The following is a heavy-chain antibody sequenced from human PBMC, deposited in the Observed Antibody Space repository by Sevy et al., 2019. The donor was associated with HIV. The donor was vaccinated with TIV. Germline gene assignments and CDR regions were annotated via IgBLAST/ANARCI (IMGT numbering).Heavy chain of an antibody. J-gene: IGHJ6*02. CDR2: ISSNGGST. CDR1: GFTFSRYA. V-gene: IGHV3-64D*06. D-gene: IGHD3-3*01. Sequence: GGCLRLSCSASGFTFSRYAMNWVRQAPGKGLEYVSAISSNGGSTYYADSVKGRFTISRDNSKNTLYLQMSSLRAEDTAVYYCVKDPDYDFWRGDYGMDVWGQGTTVTVSS. CDR3: VKDPDYDFWRGDYGMDV.